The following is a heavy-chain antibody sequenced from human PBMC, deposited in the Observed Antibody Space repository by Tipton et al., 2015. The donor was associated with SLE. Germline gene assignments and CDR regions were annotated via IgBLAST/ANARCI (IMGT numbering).Heavy chain of an antibody. J-gene: IGHJ4*02. D-gene: IGHD2-15*01. CDR3: AKGDITSRSLDD. CDR1: GASISSHQ. Sequence: TLSLTCTVSGASISSHQWSWIRQSPREGLEWIGYIYDRGTTNYNPSVMNRVVVSMDTSKNQFSLRLTSVTAADTAVYYCAKGDITSRSLDDWGQGTLVTVSS. CDR2: IYDRGTT. V-gene: IGHV4-59*11.